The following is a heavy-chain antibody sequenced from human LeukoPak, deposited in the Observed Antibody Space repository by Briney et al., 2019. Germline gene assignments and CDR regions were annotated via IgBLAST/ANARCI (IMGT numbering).Heavy chain of an antibody. CDR1: GFTFSSYG. Sequence: PGGSLRLSCAASGFTFSSYGMSWVRQAPGKGLEWVSGISGSGGSTYYADSVKGRFTISRDNAKNSLYLQMNSLRAEDTAVYYCARLSSWWRPAEAGYWGQGTLVTVSS. CDR2: ISGSGGST. CDR3: ARLSSWWRPAEAGY. D-gene: IGHD6-13*01. J-gene: IGHJ4*02. V-gene: IGHV3-23*01.